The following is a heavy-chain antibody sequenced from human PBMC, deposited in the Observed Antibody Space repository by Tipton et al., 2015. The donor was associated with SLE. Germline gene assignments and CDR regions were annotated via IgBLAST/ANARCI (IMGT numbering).Heavy chain of an antibody. J-gene: IGHJ4*02. CDR1: GFSFDGHG. V-gene: IGHV3-20*04. CDR3: ARSGIGGRFFADK. CDR2: INWNGGST. Sequence: SLRLSCAASGFSFDGHGMSWVHHAPGKGLEWVSGINWNGGSTGYGDSVKGRFTVSRDNARNSLYLQMSGLRGEDTAVYYCARSGIGGRFFADKWGQGTLVTVSS. D-gene: IGHD1-26*01.